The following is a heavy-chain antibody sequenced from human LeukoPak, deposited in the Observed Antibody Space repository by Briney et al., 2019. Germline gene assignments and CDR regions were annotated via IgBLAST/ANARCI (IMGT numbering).Heavy chain of an antibody. V-gene: IGHV3-30*18. D-gene: IGHD3-9*01. Sequence: PGGFLRLSCAASGFTFSSYGMHWVRQAPGKGLEWVAVISYDGSNKYYADSVKGRFTISRDNSKNTLYLQMSSLRAEDTAVYYCAKDRSDILTGLVFDYWGQGTLVTVSS. CDR2: ISYDGSNK. CDR3: AKDRSDILTGLVFDY. CDR1: GFTFSSYG. J-gene: IGHJ4*02.